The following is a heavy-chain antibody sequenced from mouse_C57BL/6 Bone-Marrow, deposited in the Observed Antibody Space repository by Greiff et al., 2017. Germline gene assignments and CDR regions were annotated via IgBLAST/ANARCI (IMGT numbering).Heavy chain of an antibody. Sequence: EVKLMESGPELVKPGASVKISCKASGYTFTDYYMNWVKQSHGKSLEWIGDINPNNGGTSYNQKFKGKATLTVDKSSSTAYMELRSLQSEDSAVYYCARGVVALYYYDMDYWGQGNSVTVTS. D-gene: IGHD1-1*01. CDR3: ARGVVALYYYDMDY. CDR1: GYTFTDYY. CDR2: INPNNGGT. J-gene: IGHJ4*01. V-gene: IGHV1-26*01.